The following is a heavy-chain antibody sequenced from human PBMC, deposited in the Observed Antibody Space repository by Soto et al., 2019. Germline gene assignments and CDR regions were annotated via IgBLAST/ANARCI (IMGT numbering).Heavy chain of an antibody. CDR3: AKESDTFDV. J-gene: IGHJ3*01. V-gene: IGHV3-30*02. CDR1: GFSFSNYF. Sequence: QVQLVESGGGVVQPGDSLKLSCAASGFSFSNYFMHWVRQAPGKGLEWLACIRLDGGSEFHADSLKGRLTISRDTSSNTLYMEMSGLRAEDMAVYYCAKESDTFDVWGQGTMVTVSS. CDR2: IRLDGGSE.